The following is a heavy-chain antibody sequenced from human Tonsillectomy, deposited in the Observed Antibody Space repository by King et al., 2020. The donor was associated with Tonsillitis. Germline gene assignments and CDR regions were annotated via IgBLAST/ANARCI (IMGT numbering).Heavy chain of an antibody. D-gene: IGHD1-26*01. J-gene: IGHJ5*02. CDR1: GGTFSSYA. CDR2: IIPILGIA. V-gene: IGHV1-69*09. Sequence: QLVQSGAEVKKPGSSVKVSCKASGGTFSSYAISWVRQAPGQGLEWMGRIIPILGIANYAQKFQGRVTITADKSTRTAYMELSSLRSEDTAVYYCATGGVGATIGFDPWGQGTLVTVSS. CDR3: ATGGVGATIGFDP.